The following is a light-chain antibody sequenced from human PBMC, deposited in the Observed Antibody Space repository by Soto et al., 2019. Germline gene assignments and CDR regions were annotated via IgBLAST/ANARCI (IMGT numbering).Light chain of an antibody. CDR2: EVS. Sequence: QSVLTQPPSASGSPGQSVTISCTGTSSDVGGYNYVSWYQQHTGKAPKLMIYEVSKRPSGVPDRFSGSKSGNTASLTVSGLQAEDEADYYCSSYAGSNNVVFGGGTKLTV. CDR1: SSDVGGYNY. CDR3: SSYAGSNNVV. J-gene: IGLJ2*01. V-gene: IGLV2-8*01.